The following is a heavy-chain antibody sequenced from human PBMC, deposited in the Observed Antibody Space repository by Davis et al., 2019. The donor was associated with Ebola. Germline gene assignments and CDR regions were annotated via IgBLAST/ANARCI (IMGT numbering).Heavy chain of an antibody. CDR1: GYTFTSYD. J-gene: IGHJ6*02. Sequence: ASVKVSCKASGYTFTSYDINWVRQATGQGLEWMGWMNPNSGNTGYAQKFQGRVTMTRNTSISTAYMELSSLRSEDTAMYYCAREGSIAAPYGMDVWGQGTTVTVSS. V-gene: IGHV1-8*01. CDR3: AREGSIAAPYGMDV. D-gene: IGHD6-6*01. CDR2: MNPNSGNT.